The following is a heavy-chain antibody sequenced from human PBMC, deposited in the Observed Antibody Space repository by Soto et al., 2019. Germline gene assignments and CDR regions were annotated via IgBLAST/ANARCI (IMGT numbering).Heavy chain of an antibody. D-gene: IGHD2-15*01. J-gene: IGHJ6*02. V-gene: IGHV6-1*01. Sequence: SPTLSLTCAISGDSVASNSAAWNWIRQSPSRGLEWLGRTYYRSKWYTDYAESVKSRITINPDTSKNQVSLQLKSVTPEDTAVYYCTTGATSCRYVNYYYGNEVWGQGTAGTDS. CDR2: TYYRSKWYT. CDR1: GDSVASNSAA. CDR3: TTGATSCRYVNYYYGNEV.